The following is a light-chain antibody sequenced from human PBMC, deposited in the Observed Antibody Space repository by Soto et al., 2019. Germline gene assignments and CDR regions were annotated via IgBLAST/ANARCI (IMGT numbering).Light chain of an antibody. CDR3: QQYNNWPPWT. CDR2: AAS. J-gene: IGKJ1*01. V-gene: IGKV3-15*01. Sequence: EIVMTQSPATLSVSPGERATLSCRASQSVGGNLAWYQQKPGQAPRLLIYAASTRATGIPARFRGSGSGTEFTLTISSLQSEDFAVYYCQQYNNWPPWTFGQGTKVEIK. CDR1: QSVGGN.